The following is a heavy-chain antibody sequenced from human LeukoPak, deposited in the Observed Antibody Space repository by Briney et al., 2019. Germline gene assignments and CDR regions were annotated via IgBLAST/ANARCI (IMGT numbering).Heavy chain of an antibody. CDR2: IYSGNSDI. V-gene: IGHV5-51*01. CDR3: ARQMAGSYPYNWFDP. Sequence: GESLKIPCKASGCSFTNYWIVWVRQMPGKGLEWMGIIYSGNSDIRYSPSFQGQVTISVDKSITTAYLQWSSLKASDTAMYYCARQMAGSYPYNWFDPWGQGTLVTVSS. CDR1: GCSFTNYW. J-gene: IGHJ5*02. D-gene: IGHD1-26*01.